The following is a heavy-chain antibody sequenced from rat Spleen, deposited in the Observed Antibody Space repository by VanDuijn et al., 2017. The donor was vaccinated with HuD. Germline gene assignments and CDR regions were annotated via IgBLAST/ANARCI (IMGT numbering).Heavy chain of an antibody. J-gene: IGHJ2*01. D-gene: IGHD1-3*01. CDR3: AKGRNYGSYDFDY. V-gene: IGHV5-58*01. CDR2: INTDGGST. Sequence: EVQLVESDGGLVQPGRSLKLSCAASGFTFSDFFMAWVRQAPAKGLEWVSSINTDGGSTYYPDSVKGRFTISRDNAENTVYLQMNSLRSEDTATYYCAKGRNYGSYDFDYWGQGVMVTVSS. CDR1: GFTFSDFF.